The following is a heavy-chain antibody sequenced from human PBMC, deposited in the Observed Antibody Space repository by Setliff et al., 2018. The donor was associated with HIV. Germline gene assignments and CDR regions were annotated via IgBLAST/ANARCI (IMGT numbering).Heavy chain of an antibody. CDR3: ARLGDSGCDFRGYFDY. CDR2: VYYSGGT. J-gene: IGHJ4*02. CDR1: GGSVSDTSYY. Sequence: KTSETLSLTCTVSGGSVSDTSYYWGWIRQPPGKGLEWLANVYYSGGTYYNPSLNSRVTISVDTSRNQFSLKLTSVTAADTALYFCARLGDSGCDFRGYFDYWGQGKLVTVSS. V-gene: IGHV4-39*07. D-gene: IGHD6-19*01.